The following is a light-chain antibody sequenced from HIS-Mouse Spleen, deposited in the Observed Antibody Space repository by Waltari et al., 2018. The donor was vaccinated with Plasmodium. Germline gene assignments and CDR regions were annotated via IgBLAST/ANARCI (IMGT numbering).Light chain of an antibody. J-gene: IGKJ3*01. V-gene: IGKV3-15*01. CDR1: QSVSSN. Sequence: IVMTQSPATLSVSPGERATLACRASQSVSSNLAWYQQKPGQAPRLLIYGASTRATGIPARFSGSASGTEFTLTISSLQSEDFAVYYCQQYNNWSFTFGPGTKVDIK. CDR2: GAS. CDR3: QQYNNWSFT.